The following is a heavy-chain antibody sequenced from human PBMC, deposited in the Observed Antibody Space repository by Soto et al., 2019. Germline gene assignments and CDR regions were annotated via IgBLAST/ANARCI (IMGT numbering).Heavy chain of an antibody. J-gene: IGHJ3*01. CDR2: ISAYNGNT. CDR1: GYTFTSYG. Sequence: ASVKVSCKASGYTFTSYGISWVRQAPGQGLEWMGWISAYNGNTKYAQKLQGRVTMTTDTSTSTAYMELSSLRSEDTAVYYCAICGGDCYSRAFDFWGQGTMATVSS. D-gene: IGHD2-21*02. V-gene: IGHV1-18*01. CDR3: AICGGDCYSRAFDF.